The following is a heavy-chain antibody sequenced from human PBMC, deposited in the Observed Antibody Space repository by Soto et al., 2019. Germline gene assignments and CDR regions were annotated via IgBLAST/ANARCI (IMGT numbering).Heavy chain of an antibody. CDR3: ARERPDGARLDP. D-gene: IGHD6-6*01. J-gene: IGHJ5*02. V-gene: IGHV4-30-4*01. CDR2: IYHSGST. Sequence: SETLSLTCTVSGGSISSGDYYGCWIRQPPGKGLEWIGYIYHSGSTYYNPSLKSRVTISVDTSKNQFSLKLSSVTAADTAVYYCARERPDGARLDPWGQGTLVTVSS. CDR1: GGSISSGDYY.